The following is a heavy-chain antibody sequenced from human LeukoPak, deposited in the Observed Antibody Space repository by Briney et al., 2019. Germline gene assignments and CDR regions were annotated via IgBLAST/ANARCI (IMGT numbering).Heavy chain of an antibody. CDR3: ASDPARDYYDTSGYFRWVDY. Sequence: PGGSLRPPCAASGFTFSDYYMSWIRQAPGKGLEWVSYISGSGSTIYYADSVKGRFTISRDNAKNSLYLQMNSLRAEDTAVYYCASDPARDYYDTSGYFRWVDYWGQGTLVTVSS. CDR1: GFTFSDYY. V-gene: IGHV3-11*01. CDR2: ISGSGSTI. J-gene: IGHJ4*02. D-gene: IGHD3-22*01.